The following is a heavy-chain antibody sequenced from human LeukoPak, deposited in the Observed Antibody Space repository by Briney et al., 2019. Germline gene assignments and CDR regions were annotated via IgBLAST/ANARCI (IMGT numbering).Heavy chain of an antibody. Sequence: ASVKVSCKASGYTFTSYAMNWVRQAPGQGLEWMGWINTNTGNPTYAQGFTGRFVFSLDTSDSTAYLQISSLKAEDTAVYYCARGGVGVVVPNWFDPWGQGTLVTVSS. D-gene: IGHD2-2*01. CDR2: INTNTGNP. CDR3: ARGGVGVVVPNWFDP. CDR1: GYTFTSYA. J-gene: IGHJ5*02. V-gene: IGHV7-4-1*02.